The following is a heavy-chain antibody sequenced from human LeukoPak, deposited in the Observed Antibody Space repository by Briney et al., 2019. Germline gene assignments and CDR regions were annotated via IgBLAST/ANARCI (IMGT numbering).Heavy chain of an antibody. J-gene: IGHJ5*02. CDR1: GYSFTSYW. CDR3: ARHVTGYCSGGSCYSGWFDP. V-gene: IGHV5-51*01. CDR2: IYPGDSDT. D-gene: IGHD2-15*01. Sequence: GGSLKISCKGSGYSFTSYWIGWVRQMPGKGLEWMGIIYPGDSDTRYSPSFQGQVTISADKSISTAYLQWSSLKASDTAMYYCARHVTGYCSGGSCYSGWFDPWGQGTLVTVSS.